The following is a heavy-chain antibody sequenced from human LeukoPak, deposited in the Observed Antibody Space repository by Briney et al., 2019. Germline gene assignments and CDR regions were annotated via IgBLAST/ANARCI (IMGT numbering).Heavy chain of an antibody. CDR1: GFTFSRYG. Sequence: PGGSLRLSCAASGFTFSRYGMHWVRQAPGKGLEWVAFIRYDGSNKYYADSVKGRFTISRDNSKNTLYLQMNSLRAEDTAVYYCAKEDYDSSGYYSPYYYYYYMDVWGKGTTVTVSS. CDR3: AKEDYDSSGYYSPYYYYYYMDV. D-gene: IGHD3-22*01. J-gene: IGHJ6*03. V-gene: IGHV3-30*02. CDR2: IRYDGSNK.